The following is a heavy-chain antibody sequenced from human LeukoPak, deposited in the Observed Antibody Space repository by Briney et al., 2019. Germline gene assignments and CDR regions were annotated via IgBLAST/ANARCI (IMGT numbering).Heavy chain of an antibody. CDR3: ARQRGYSSSWSDY. J-gene: IGHJ4*02. Sequence: ASVKVSCKASGYTFTGNYMHWVRQAPGQGLEWMGWINPNSGGTNYAQKFQGRVTMTRDTSISTAYMELSRLRSDDTAVYYCARQRGYSSSWSDYWGQGTLVTVSS. D-gene: IGHD6-13*01. CDR1: GYTFTGNY. CDR2: INPNSGGT. V-gene: IGHV1-2*02.